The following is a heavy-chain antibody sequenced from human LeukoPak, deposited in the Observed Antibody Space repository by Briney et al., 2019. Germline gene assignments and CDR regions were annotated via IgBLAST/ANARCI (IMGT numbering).Heavy chain of an antibody. CDR1: GFTFSSYW. J-gene: IGHJ4*02. CDR3: ASEGRTYDFWSGFHEVGY. V-gene: IGHV3-7*01. Sequence: GGSLRLSCAASGFTFSSYWMSWVRQAPGKGLEWVANIKQDGSEKYYVDSVKGRFTISRDNAKNSLYLQMNSLRAEDTAVYYCASEGRTYDFWSGFHEVGYWGQGTLVTVSS. D-gene: IGHD3-3*01. CDR2: IKQDGSEK.